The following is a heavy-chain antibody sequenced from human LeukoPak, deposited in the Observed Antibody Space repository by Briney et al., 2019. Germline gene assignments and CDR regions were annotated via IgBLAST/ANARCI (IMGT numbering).Heavy chain of an antibody. V-gene: IGHV1-18*01. J-gene: IGHJ4*02. CDR2: ISAYNGNT. Sequence: ASVKVSCKASGYTFTSYGISWVRQAPGQGLEWMGWISAYNGNTNYAQKLRGRVTMTTDTSTSTAYMELRSLRSDDTAVYYCARPILYYYDSSGYYDYWGQGTLVTVSS. CDR3: ARPILYYYDSSGYYDY. CDR1: GYTFTSYG. D-gene: IGHD3-22*01.